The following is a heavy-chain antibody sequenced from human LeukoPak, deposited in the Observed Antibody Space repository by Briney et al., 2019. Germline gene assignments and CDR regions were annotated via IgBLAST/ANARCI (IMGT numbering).Heavy chain of an antibody. CDR1: GYTFSSYY. Sequence: ASVKVSCKASGYTFSSYYMHWVRQAPGQGLEWMGVINPSGGTTTYAQKFQGRVTMTRDTSISIAYMELSRLISDDTAVYYCARGGGYCSSTSCYSFDYWGQGTLVTVSS. V-gene: IGHV1-46*01. CDR2: INPSGGTT. D-gene: IGHD2-2*02. J-gene: IGHJ4*02. CDR3: ARGGGYCSSTSCYSFDY.